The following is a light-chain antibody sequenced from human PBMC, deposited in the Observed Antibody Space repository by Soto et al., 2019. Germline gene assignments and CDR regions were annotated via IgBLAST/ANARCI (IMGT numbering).Light chain of an antibody. CDR3: GTWDSSLIAL. V-gene: IGLV1-51*01. Sequence: QSVLTHPPAVSAAPGQRFTISCTGVSSNIGNDYVSWYQQLPGTAPKLLIYDNYKRPSGIPDRFSGSKSGTSGTLGITGLQTGDEADYYCGTWDSSLIALFGTGTKVTVL. CDR1: SSNIGNDY. CDR2: DNY. J-gene: IGLJ1*01.